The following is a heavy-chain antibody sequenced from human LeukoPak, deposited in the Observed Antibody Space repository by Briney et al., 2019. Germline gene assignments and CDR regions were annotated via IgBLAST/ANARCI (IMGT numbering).Heavy chain of an antibody. Sequence: SETLSLTCAVYGGSFSGYYWSWIRQPPGKGLEWIGEINHSGSTNYNPSLKSRVTISVDTSKNQFSLKLSSVTAADTAVYYCARDGGAALAAAYNYWGHGTLVTVSS. V-gene: IGHV4-34*01. D-gene: IGHD6-13*01. CDR3: ARDGGAALAAAYNY. CDR1: GGSFSGYY. J-gene: IGHJ4*01. CDR2: INHSGST.